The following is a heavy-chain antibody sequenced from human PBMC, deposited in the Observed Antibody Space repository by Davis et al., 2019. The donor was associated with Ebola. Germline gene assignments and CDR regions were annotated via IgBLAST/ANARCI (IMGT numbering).Heavy chain of an antibody. Sequence: GESLKISCKASGYTLADNWIGWVRQMPGKGLEWMGIIYTGDSDTRYSPSFRGQVTISADNSIKTAFLQWSSLKASDTAMYYCATLRRTITGMDDGFDIWGQGTMVTVSS. J-gene: IGHJ3*02. CDR2: IYTGDSDT. V-gene: IGHV5-51*01. D-gene: IGHD1-20*01. CDR3: ATLRRTITGMDDGFDI. CDR1: GYTLADNW.